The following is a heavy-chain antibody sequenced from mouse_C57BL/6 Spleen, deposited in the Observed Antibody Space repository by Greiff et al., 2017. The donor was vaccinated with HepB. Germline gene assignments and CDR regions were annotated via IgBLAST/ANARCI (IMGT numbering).Heavy chain of an antibody. CDR3: ARSPRRRDY. Sequence: QVQLQQPGAELVKPGASVKMSRKASGYTFTSYWITWVKQRPGQGLEWIGDIYPGSGSTNYNEKFKSKATLAVDTSSSTAYMQLSSLTSEDSAVYYGARSPRRRDYWGQGTTLTVSS. CDR1: GYTFTSYW. V-gene: IGHV1-55*01. CDR2: IYPGSGST. J-gene: IGHJ2*01.